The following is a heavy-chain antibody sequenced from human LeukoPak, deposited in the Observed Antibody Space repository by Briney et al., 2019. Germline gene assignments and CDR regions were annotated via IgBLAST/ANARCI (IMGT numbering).Heavy chain of an antibody. CDR2: IIPIFGTA. CDR3: ARDDGYCSGGSCYGVY. CDR1: GYTLTELS. J-gene: IGHJ4*02. V-gene: IGHV1-69*13. D-gene: IGHD2-15*01. Sequence: ASVKVSCKVSGYTLTELSMHWVRQAPGQGLEWMGGIIPIFGTANYAQKFQGRVTITADESTSTAYMELSSLRSEDTAVYYCARDDGYCSGGSCYGVYWGQGTLVTVSS.